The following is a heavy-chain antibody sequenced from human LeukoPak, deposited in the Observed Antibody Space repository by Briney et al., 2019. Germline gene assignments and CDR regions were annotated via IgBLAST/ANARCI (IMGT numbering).Heavy chain of an antibody. V-gene: IGHV1-18*01. CDR2: LDSYNGIT. CDR1: GYSFNAYG. D-gene: IGHD5-12*01. J-gene: IGHJ4*02. Sequence: ASVKVSCKASGYSFNAYGICWVRQARGQGLEWMGWLDSYNGITKSAPKFQGRVTMTTDTSTTTVYMELRNLRSDDTAVYYCARGRWLEGSDYWGQGSLVIVSS. CDR3: ARGRWLEGSDY.